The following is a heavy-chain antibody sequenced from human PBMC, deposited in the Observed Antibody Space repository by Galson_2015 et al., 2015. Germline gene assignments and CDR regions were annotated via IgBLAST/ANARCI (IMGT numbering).Heavy chain of an antibody. CDR2: IDPSDSYT. CDR1: GYSFTSYW. Sequence: QSGAEVKKPGESLRISCKGSGYSFTSYWISWVRQMPGKGLEWMGRIDPSDSYTNYSPSFQGHVTISADKSISTAYLQWSSLKASDTAMYYCARDGSMVRGVIQGGNFDYWGQGTLVTVSS. D-gene: IGHD3-10*01. CDR3: ARDGSMVRGVIQGGNFDY. V-gene: IGHV5-10-1*01. J-gene: IGHJ4*02.